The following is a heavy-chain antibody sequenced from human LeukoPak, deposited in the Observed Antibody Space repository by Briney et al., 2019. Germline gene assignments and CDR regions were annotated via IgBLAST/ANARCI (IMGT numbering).Heavy chain of an antibody. CDR3: ASGASITGTPY. D-gene: IGHD1-20*01. J-gene: IGHJ4*02. CDR1: GGSISRGGYY. Sequence: SETLSVTCTVSGGSISRGGYYWSWIRQPPGQGLEWIGYIYHSGSTYYNPSLKSRVTISVDRSKNQFSLKLSSVTAADTAVYYCASGASITGTPYWGQGTLVTVSS. CDR2: IYHSGST. V-gene: IGHV4-30-2*01.